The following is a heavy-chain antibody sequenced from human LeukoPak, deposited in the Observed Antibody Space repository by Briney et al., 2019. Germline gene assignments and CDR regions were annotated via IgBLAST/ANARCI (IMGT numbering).Heavy chain of an antibody. D-gene: IGHD2-2*01. V-gene: IGHV4-38-2*01. CDR3: ARQYDSYYYYNVDV. J-gene: IGHJ6*03. CDR2: LYHSDST. Sequence: SETLSLTCAVSGYSISNGYYWVWIRQPPGKGLEWIGSLYHSDSTYYNPSLKSRVTMSVDTSKNQFSLKLSFVTAADTAVYYCARQYDSYYYYNVDVWGKGTTVTVSS. CDR1: GYSISNGYY.